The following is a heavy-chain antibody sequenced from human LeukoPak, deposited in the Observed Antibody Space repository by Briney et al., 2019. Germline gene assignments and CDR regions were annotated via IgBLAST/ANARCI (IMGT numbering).Heavy chain of an antibody. Sequence: ETLSLTCTVSGGSVSNGIYYWGWIRQPPGKGLEWVSSISSSSSYIYYADSVKGRFTISRDNAKNSLYLQMNSLRAEDTAVYYCARDQFSGSYTFDYWGQGTLVTVSS. CDR3: ARDQFSGSYTFDY. J-gene: IGHJ4*02. V-gene: IGHV3-21*01. CDR2: ISSSSSYI. D-gene: IGHD1-26*01. CDR1: GGSVSNGIYY.